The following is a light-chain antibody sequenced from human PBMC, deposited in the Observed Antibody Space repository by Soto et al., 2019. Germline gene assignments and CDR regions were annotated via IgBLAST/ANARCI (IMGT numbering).Light chain of an antibody. CDR2: EVS. V-gene: IGLV2-14*01. CDR3: SSYISSSTFVV. Sequence: QSALTQPRSVSGSPGQSVTISCTGTSDDVGGYNYVSWHQQHPGKAPKVIITEVSNRPSGVSNRFSGSKSGNTASLTISGLQAEDEADYYCSSYISSSTFVVFGGGTKLTVL. CDR1: SDDVGGYNY. J-gene: IGLJ2*01.